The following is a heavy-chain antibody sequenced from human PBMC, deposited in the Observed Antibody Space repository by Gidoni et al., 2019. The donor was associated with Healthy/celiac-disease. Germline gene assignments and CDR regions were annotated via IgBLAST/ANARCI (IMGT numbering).Heavy chain of an antibody. CDR3: AINLSGYYGSFDY. V-gene: IGHV3-7*01. CDR1: GFTFSSYW. D-gene: IGHD3-22*01. J-gene: IGHJ4*02. CDR2: IKQDGSEK. Sequence: EVQLVESGGGLVQPGGSLRLSFAASGFTFSSYWLSWVRQAPGKGLAWVANIKQDGSEKYYVDSVKGRFTISRDNAKNSLYLQMNSLRAEDTAVYYCAINLSGYYGSFDYWGQGTLVTVSS.